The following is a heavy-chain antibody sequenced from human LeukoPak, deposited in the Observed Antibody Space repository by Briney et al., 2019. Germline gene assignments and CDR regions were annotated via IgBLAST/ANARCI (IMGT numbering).Heavy chain of an antibody. CDR1: GGSISSSSYY. V-gene: IGHV4-39*07. Sequence: SETLSLTCTVSGGSISSSSYYWGWIRQPPGKGLEWIGSIYYSGSTYYNPSLKSRVTISVDTSKNQFSLKLSSVTAADTAVYYCARDHGYGDYFDYWGQGTLVTVSS. CDR3: ARDHGYGDYFDY. J-gene: IGHJ4*02. D-gene: IGHD4-17*01. CDR2: IYYSGST.